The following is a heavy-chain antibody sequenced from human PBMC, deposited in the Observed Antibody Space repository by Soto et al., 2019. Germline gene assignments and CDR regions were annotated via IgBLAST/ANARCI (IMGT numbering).Heavy chain of an antibody. V-gene: IGHV3-23*01. CDR1: GFTFSTYG. CDR3: AKIVPHSLWYFDL. J-gene: IGHJ2*01. CDR2: ISDGGDRT. Sequence: EVQLLESGGALVQPGGSLRLSCAASGFTFSTYGMAWVRQAPVKGPEWVSAISDGGDRTYYADSVKGRFTISRDNYKNTLYLQMNSLRAEDTAVYYCAKIVPHSLWYFDLWGRGTLLTVSS. D-gene: IGHD2-2*01.